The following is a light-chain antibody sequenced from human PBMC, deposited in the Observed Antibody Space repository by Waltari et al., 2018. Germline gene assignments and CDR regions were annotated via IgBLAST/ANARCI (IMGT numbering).Light chain of an antibody. J-gene: IGKJ4*01. CDR2: KAS. CDR3: QEYDSLPVT. V-gene: IGKV1-5*03. CDR1: QSVKNN. Sequence: DIQMTQSPSSLSASVGDRVHITCRASQSVKNNLAWYQQAPGKAPKVLIHKASRLESGAPSRFSGSGYGTEFTLTISSLQPDDFATYYCQEYDSLPVTFGGGTKVEI.